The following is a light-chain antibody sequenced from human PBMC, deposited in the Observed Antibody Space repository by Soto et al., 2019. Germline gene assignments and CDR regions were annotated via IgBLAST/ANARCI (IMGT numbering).Light chain of an antibody. V-gene: IGLV2-14*01. Sequence: QSVLTQPASVSGSPGQSITISCTGPSSGVGVYNSVSWYQQYPGKAPELLIYDVNNRPSGVSHRFSGSKSGNTASLTISGLQAEDEADYYCSSYTNSRVFGTGTKLTVL. CDR1: SSGVGVYNS. CDR2: DVN. J-gene: IGLJ1*01. CDR3: SSYTNSRV.